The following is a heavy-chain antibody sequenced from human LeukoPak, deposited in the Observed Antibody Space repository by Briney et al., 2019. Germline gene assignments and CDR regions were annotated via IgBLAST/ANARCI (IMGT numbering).Heavy chain of an antibody. Sequence: PGGSLRLSCAASGFTFSSYAMSWVRQAPGKGLEWVANIKQDGSEKYYVDSVKGRFTISRDNAKNSLYLQMNSLRAEDTAVYYCVKGSVAYTGGHFDYWGQGTLVTVSS. CDR1: GFTFSSYA. D-gene: IGHD2-15*01. CDR3: VKGSVAYTGGHFDY. CDR2: IKQDGSEK. V-gene: IGHV3-7*01. J-gene: IGHJ4*02.